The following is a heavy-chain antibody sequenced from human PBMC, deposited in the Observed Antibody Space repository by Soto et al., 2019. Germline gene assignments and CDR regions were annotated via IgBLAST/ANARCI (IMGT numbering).Heavy chain of an antibody. CDR3: ARGGNDFWSGYLYYYYYGMDV. CDR1: GGSISSGGYY. Sequence: LSLTCTVSGGSISSGGYYWSWIRQHPGKGLEWIGYIYYSGSTYYNPSLKSRVTISVDTSKNQFSLKLSSVTAADTAVYYCARGGNDFWSGYLYYYYYGMDVWGQGTTVTVSS. J-gene: IGHJ6*02. CDR2: IYYSGST. V-gene: IGHV4-31*03. D-gene: IGHD3-3*01.